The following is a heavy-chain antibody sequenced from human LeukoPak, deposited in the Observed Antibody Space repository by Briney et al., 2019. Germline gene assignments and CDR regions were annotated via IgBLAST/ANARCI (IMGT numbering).Heavy chain of an antibody. J-gene: IGHJ5*02. D-gene: IGHD4-23*01. CDR3: ARDPRGYGGNP. V-gene: IGHV3-30*02. CDR2: IQYDGSNE. Sequence: GGSLRLSCAASGFTFSNYGLHWVRPAPGKGLEWVALIQYDGSNEYYAESVKGRFTISRDNAKNSLYLQMNSLRAEDTAVYYCARDPRGYGGNPWGQGTLVTVSS. CDR1: GFTFSNYG.